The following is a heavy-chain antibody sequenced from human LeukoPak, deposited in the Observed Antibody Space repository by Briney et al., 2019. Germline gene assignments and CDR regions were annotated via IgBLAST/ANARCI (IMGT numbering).Heavy chain of an antibody. CDR3: ARLGRHHLPGLTYNYHYIEV. J-gene: IGHJ6*03. D-gene: IGHD3-10*01. V-gene: IGHV4-59*08. Sequence: SETLSLTCSVSGDSMNTYYWSWIRLPPGKGLEWIGYVYYSGTTNYNPSLSSRITISVDTSKNQFSLILSPVTAADTAVYYCARLGRHHLPGLTYNYHYIEVWGKGTAVTVSS. CDR2: VYYSGTT. CDR1: GDSMNTYY.